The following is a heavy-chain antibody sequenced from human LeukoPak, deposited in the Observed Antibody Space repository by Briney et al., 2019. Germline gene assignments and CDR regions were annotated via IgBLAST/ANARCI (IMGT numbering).Heavy chain of an antibody. CDR3: AKDRLAHDY. J-gene: IGHJ4*02. CDR1: GFTFSSHA. D-gene: IGHD6-19*01. CDR2: ISGSGGTS. V-gene: IGHV3-23*01. Sequence: GGSLRLSCAASGFTFSSHAMSWVRQAPGKGLEWVSGISGSGGTSYYADSVKGRFTIPRDNSKNTLYLQMNSLRAEDTAVYYCAKDRLAHDYWGQGTLVTVSS.